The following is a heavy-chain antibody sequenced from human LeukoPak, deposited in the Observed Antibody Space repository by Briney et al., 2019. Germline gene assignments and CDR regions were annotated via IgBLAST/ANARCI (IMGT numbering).Heavy chain of an antibody. CDR3: ARIQSADYGDYVFDY. CDR2: ITTSTTVPHI. Sequence: GGSLRLSCAASGFTFSTYSMNWVRQAPGRGLEWVSSITTSTTVPHIFYADSVKGRFTISRDNSKNTLYLQMNSLRAEDTAVYYCARIQSADYGDYVFDYWGQGTLVTVSS. J-gene: IGHJ4*02. CDR1: GFTFSTYS. V-gene: IGHV3-21*04. D-gene: IGHD4-17*01.